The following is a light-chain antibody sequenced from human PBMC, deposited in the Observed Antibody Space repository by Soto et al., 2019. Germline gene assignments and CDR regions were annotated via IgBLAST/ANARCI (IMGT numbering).Light chain of an antibody. CDR1: GGHSSYA. CDR3: QAWGTGGV. CDR2: LNSDGSH. V-gene: IGLV4-69*01. J-gene: IGLJ3*02. Sequence: QSVLTQSPSASASPGASVKLTCTLTGGHSSYAIAWHQQQPEKGPRYLMKLNSDGSHDKGDGIPDRFSGSRSGAERYLTISNLQSDDEADYYCQAWGTGGVFGGGTKLTVL.